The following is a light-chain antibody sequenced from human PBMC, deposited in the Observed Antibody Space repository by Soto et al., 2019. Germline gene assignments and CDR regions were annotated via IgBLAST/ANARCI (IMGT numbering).Light chain of an antibody. J-gene: IGKJ1*01. CDR3: QQYVSSGT. CDR1: QSIRSE. V-gene: IGKV3-20*01. Sequence: IVWTQSPGTLSLSAGERAPLTCRATQSIRSELAWYQQQPGHAPRLLIYGASNRAGGIPDRFSGSGCGKDFTLTISRMEPEDFAVNYCQQYVSSGTFGQGTKVDI. CDR2: GAS.